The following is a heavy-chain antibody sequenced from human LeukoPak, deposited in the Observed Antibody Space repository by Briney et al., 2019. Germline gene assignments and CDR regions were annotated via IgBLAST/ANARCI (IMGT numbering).Heavy chain of an antibody. Sequence: ASVKVSCKASGYTFTSYAMHWVRQAPGQRLEWMGWFNAGNGNTKYSQKFQGRVTITRDTSASTAYMELSSLRSEDTAVYYCARAHNLYCSSTSCYFPYWGQGTLVTVSS. CDR1: GYTFTSYA. CDR2: FNAGNGNT. CDR3: ARAHNLYCSSTSCYFPY. J-gene: IGHJ4*02. D-gene: IGHD2-2*01. V-gene: IGHV1-3*01.